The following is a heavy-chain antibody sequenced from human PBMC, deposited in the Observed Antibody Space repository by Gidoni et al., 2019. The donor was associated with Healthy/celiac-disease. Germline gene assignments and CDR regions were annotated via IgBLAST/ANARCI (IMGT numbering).Heavy chain of an antibody. CDR1: GGSFSGYY. J-gene: IGHJ4*02. CDR2: INHSGST. V-gene: IGHV4-34*01. D-gene: IGHD3-10*01. CDR3: ARQGAYGSGSYYMDY. Sequence: QVQLQQWGEGLLKPSETLSLTCAVYGGSFSGYYWSWIRQHPGKGLEWIGEINHSGSTNYNPSLKSRVTISVDTSKNQFSLKLSSVTAADTAVYYCARQGAYGSGSYYMDYWGQGTLVTVSS.